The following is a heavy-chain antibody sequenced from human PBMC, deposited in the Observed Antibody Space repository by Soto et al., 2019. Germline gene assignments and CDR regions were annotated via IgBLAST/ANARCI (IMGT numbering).Heavy chain of an antibody. J-gene: IGHJ6*02. D-gene: IGHD3-22*01. CDR2: ISAYNGNT. CDR1: GYTFTRYC. Sequence: ASVKVSCKASGYTFTRYCISWVRQAPGQGLEWMGWISAYNGNTNYAQKLQGRVTMTTDTSTSTAYMELRSLRSDDTAVYYCARDIVVITSFCMDVWGQGTTVTVSS. V-gene: IGHV1-18*01. CDR3: ARDIVVITSFCMDV.